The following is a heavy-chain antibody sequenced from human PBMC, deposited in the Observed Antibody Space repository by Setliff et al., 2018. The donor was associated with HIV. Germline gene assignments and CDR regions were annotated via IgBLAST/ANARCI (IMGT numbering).Heavy chain of an antibody. J-gene: IGHJ3*01. CDR3: ARARITMIGGRLEPYAFDR. V-gene: IGHV4-38-2*01. CDR1: GYSISSGYY. D-gene: IGHD3-10*01. Sequence: SETLSLTCGVSGYSISSGYYWGWIRQPPGKGLEWIGSIYYSGITIYNPSLKSRVTMSVDASKNQLSLKLRSVTAADTAVYYCARARITMIGGRLEPYAFDRWGQGTKVTVSS. CDR2: IYYSGIT.